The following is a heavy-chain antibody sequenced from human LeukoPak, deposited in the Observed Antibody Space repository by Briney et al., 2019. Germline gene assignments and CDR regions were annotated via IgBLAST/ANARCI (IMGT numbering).Heavy chain of an antibody. CDR1: GYTFTSYG. CDR3: ARVYSTNYYGSGDRPFLFDY. V-gene: IGHV1-18*01. J-gene: IGHJ4*02. D-gene: IGHD3-10*01. Sequence: ASVKVSCKASGYTFTSYGFSWVRQTPGQGLEWMGWISTYYGNTNYAQKLQDRVTMTTDTSTSTAYMELTSLRSDDTAVYYCARVYSTNYYGSGDRPFLFDYWGQGTVVTVSS. CDR2: ISTYYGNT.